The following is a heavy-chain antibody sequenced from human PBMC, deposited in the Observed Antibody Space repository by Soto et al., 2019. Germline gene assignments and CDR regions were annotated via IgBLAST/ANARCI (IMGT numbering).Heavy chain of an antibody. CDR3: ARGDYGGNSVPDY. CDR1: GFTFSSYA. D-gene: IGHD4-17*01. CDR2: ISYDGSNK. V-gene: IGHV3-30-3*01. Sequence: QGQLVESGGGVVQPGRSLRPSCAASGFTFSSYAMHWVRQAPGKGLEWVAVISYDGSNKYYADSVKGRFTISRDNSKNTLYLQMNSLRAEDTAVYYCARGDYGGNSVPDYWGQGTLVTVSS. J-gene: IGHJ4*02.